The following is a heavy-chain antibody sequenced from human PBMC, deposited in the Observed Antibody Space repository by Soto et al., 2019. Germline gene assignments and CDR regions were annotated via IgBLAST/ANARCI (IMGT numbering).Heavy chain of an antibody. V-gene: IGHV3-23*01. CDR3: AREGQLWSTLKNYFDY. Sequence: GGSLRLSCVVSGFTFSNYGMSWVRQAPGKGLEWVASISGAGGRIYNEDSVKGRFTISRDNSKNSVYLQVNSLRADDTAVYYCAREGQLWSTLKNYFDYWGQGTLVTVSS. CDR1: GFTFSNYG. D-gene: IGHD5-18*01. J-gene: IGHJ4*02. CDR2: ISGAGGRI.